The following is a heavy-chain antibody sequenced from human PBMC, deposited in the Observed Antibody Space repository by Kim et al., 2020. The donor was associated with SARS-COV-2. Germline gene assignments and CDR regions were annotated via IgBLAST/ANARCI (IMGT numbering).Heavy chain of an antibody. Sequence: GGSLRLSCAASGFTFSSYAMHWVRQAPGKGLEWVAVIWYDGSNKYYADSVKGRFTISRDNSKNTLYLQMNSLRAEDTAVYYCAKEGLVDNDAFDIWGQGTMVTVSS. D-gene: IGHD2-8*02. V-gene: IGHV3-33*06. CDR3: AKEGLVDNDAFDI. CDR2: IWYDGSNK. J-gene: IGHJ3*02. CDR1: GFTFSSYA.